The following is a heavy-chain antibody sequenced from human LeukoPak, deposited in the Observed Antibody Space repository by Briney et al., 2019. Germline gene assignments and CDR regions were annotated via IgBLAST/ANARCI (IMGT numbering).Heavy chain of an antibody. Sequence: PGGSLRLSCAASGFTFSSYGMHWVRQAPGKGLEWVAVIWYDGSNKYYADSVKGRFTISRDNSKNTLYLQMNSLRAEDTAVYYCAGNRRIGYSSGWYDTLFYWGQGTLVTVSS. V-gene: IGHV3-33*01. CDR3: AGNRRIGYSSGWYDTLFY. CDR1: GFTFSSYG. D-gene: IGHD6-19*01. J-gene: IGHJ4*02. CDR2: IWYDGSNK.